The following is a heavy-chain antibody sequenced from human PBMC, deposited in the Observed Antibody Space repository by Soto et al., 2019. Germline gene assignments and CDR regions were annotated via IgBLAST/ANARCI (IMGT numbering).Heavy chain of an antibody. J-gene: IGHJ4*02. Sequence: GGALRLSCGASGFSFRGYLITLVRQAPGKSLEWVANMNQAGSEKNYVDSVKGRFIISRDNAQNLLYPQTDSLRAEDTAVYYCARQHRGSYFFDYGGLGTLVTVPS. CDR3: ARQHRGSYFFDY. V-gene: IGHV3-7*05. D-gene: IGHD1-26*01. CDR2: MNQAGSEK. CDR1: GFSFRGYL.